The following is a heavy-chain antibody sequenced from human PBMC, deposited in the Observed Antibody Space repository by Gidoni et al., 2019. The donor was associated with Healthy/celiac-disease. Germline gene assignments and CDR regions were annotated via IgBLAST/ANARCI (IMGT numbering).Heavy chain of an antibody. CDR3: TTRIAIVTGLDDY. CDR1: GFTFSNAW. J-gene: IGHJ4*02. D-gene: IGHD5-18*01. CDR2: IKSKTDGGTT. V-gene: IGHV3-15*07. Sequence: EVQLVESGGGLVKPGGSLRLSCAASGFTFSNAWMNWVRQAPGKGLEWVGRIKSKTDGGTTDYAAPVKGRFTISRDDSKNTLYLQMNSLKTEDTAVYYCTTRIAIVTGLDDYWGQGTLVTVSS.